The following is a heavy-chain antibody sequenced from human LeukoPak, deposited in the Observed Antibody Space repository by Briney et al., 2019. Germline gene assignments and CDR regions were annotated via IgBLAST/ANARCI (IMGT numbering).Heavy chain of an antibody. Sequence: GGSLRLSCAASGFTFSSYAMSWVRQAPGKGLEWVSAISRSGGSTYYADSVKGRFTISRDNSKNTLYLQMNSLRAEDTAVYYCAKYDGSGSYYYYYYGMDVWGQGTTVTVSS. CDR1: GFTFSSYA. CDR3: AKYDGSGSYYYYYYGMDV. CDR2: ISRSGGST. D-gene: IGHD3-10*01. V-gene: IGHV3-23*01. J-gene: IGHJ6*02.